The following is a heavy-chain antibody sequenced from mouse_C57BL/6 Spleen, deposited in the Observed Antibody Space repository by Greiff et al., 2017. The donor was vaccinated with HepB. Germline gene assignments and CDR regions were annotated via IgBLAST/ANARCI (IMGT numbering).Heavy chain of an antibody. J-gene: IGHJ3*01. Sequence: EVLLVESGGGLVKPGGSLKLSCAASGFTFSDYGMHWVRQAPEKGLEWVAYISSGSSTIYYADTVKGRFTISRDNAKNTLFLQMTSLRSEDTAMYYCAIGGEGGFAYWGQGTLVTVSA. CDR2: ISSGSSTI. CDR1: GFTFSDYG. V-gene: IGHV5-17*01. CDR3: AIGGEGGFAY.